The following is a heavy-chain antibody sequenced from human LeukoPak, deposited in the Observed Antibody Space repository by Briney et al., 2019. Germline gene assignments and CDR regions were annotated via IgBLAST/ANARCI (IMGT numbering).Heavy chain of an antibody. D-gene: IGHD3-10*01. CDR2: IYYSGST. V-gene: IGHV4-59*01. Sequence: SETLSLTCTVSGGSISSYYWSWIRQPPGKGLEWIGYIYYSGSTNYNPSLKSRVTISVDTSKNQFSLKLGSVTAADTAVYYCARANLWFGTRTAGYFDYWGQGTLVTVSS. CDR3: ARANLWFGTRTAGYFDY. CDR1: GGSISSYY. J-gene: IGHJ4*02.